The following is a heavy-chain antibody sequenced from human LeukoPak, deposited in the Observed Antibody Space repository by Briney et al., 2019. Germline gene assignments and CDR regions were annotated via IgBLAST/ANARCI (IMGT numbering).Heavy chain of an antibody. CDR1: GGSISTYY. CDR2: IYYSGST. J-gene: IGHJ5*02. CDR3: TRERSTPGINWFDP. Sequence: SETLSLTCTVSGGSISTYYWNWIRQPPGKGLEWIGYIYYSGSTNYNPSLKSRVTISVDTSKNQTSKRQFSLKLNSVTAADTAVYYCTRERSTPGINWFDPWGQGTLVTVSS. V-gene: IGHV4-59*12. D-gene: IGHD2-2*01.